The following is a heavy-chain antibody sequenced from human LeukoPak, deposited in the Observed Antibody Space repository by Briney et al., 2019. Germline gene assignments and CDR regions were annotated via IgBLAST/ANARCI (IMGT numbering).Heavy chain of an antibody. V-gene: IGHV1-2*02. CDR3: AHTRYSSGWYEPLDYFDY. CDR2: INPNSGGT. D-gene: IGHD6-19*01. CDR1: GYTFTGYY. J-gene: IGHJ4*02. Sequence: ASVKVSCKASGYTFTGYYMHWVRQAPGQGLEWMGWINPNSGGTNYAQKFQGRVTMTRDTSISTAYMELSRLRSDDTAVYYCAHTRYSSGWYEPLDYFDYWGQGTLVAVSS.